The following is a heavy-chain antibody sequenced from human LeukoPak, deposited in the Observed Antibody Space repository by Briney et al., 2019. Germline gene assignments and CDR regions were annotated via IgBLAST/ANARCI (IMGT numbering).Heavy chain of an antibody. D-gene: IGHD3-22*01. CDR2: IYYSGST. J-gene: IGHJ2*01. Sequence: SQTLSLTCTVSGGSISSGGYCWSWIRQHPGKGLEWIGYIYYSGSTYYNPSLKSRVTISVDTSKNQFSLKLSSVTAADTAVYYCARDKGPYYYDSSGDWYFDLWGRGTLVTVSS. CDR1: GGSISSGGYC. V-gene: IGHV4-31*03. CDR3: ARDKGPYYYDSSGDWYFDL.